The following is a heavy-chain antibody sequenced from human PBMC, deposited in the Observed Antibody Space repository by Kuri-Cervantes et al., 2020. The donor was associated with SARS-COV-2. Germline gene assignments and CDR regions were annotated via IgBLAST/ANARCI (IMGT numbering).Heavy chain of an antibody. Sequence: LSCTVSGDSISNYYWSWIRQPPGKGLEWIGNIYSSGRTNYNPSLKSRATILVYTSHNHFSLNLDSVTAADTAVYYCARQKLGYIDSWGQGTLVTVSS. V-gene: IGHV4-59*08. D-gene: IGHD5-12*01. CDR2: IYSSGRT. J-gene: IGHJ4*02. CDR3: ARQKLGYIDS. CDR1: GDSISNYY.